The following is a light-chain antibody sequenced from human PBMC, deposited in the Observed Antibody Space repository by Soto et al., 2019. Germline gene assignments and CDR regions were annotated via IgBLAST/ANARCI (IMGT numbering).Light chain of an antibody. V-gene: IGKV3-20*01. Sequence: EIVLTQSPGTLSLSPGERATLSCRASQSVSRSYLAWYQQKPGQAPRLLIYGASSRATGIPDRFSGSGSGTDFTLTSSSLEPEDFAVYYCQQYGSSLPWTFGQGTKVEIK. CDR2: GAS. CDR3: QQYGSSLPWT. J-gene: IGKJ1*01. CDR1: QSVSRSY.